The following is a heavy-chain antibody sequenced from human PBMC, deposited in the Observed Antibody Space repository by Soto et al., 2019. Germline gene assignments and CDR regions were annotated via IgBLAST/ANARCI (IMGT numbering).Heavy chain of an antibody. J-gene: IGHJ6*02. CDR3: ARDNILGILYGGMDV. CDR2: IYYSGST. V-gene: IGHV4-30-4*01. D-gene: IGHD3-3*01. CDR1: GGSISIGDYS. Sequence: ASETLCISCTISGGSISIGDYSWSWIRQPPGKGLEWIGYIYYSGSTYYNPSLKSRVTISVDTSKNQFSLKLSSVTAADTAVYYCARDNILGILYGGMDVWGHGTPVTVSS.